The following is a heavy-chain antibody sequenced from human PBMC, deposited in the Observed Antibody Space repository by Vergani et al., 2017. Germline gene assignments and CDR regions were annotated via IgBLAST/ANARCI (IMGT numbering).Heavy chain of an antibody. CDR3: ARSTTVVTLDFDY. CDR1: GFTFSSYS. CDR2: ISSSSSTI. D-gene: IGHD4-23*01. Sequence: EVQLVESGGGLVQPGGSLRLSCAASGFTFSSYSMNWVRQAPGKGLEWVSYISSSSSTIYYADSVKGRFTISRDNAKNSLYLQMNSLRAEDTAVYYCARSTTVVTLDFDYWGQGTLVTGSS. J-gene: IGHJ4*02. V-gene: IGHV3-48*04.